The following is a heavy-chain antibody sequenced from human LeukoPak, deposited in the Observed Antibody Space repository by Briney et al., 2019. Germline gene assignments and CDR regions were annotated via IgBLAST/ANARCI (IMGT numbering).Heavy chain of an antibody. V-gene: IGHV3-23*01. CDR2: ISGSGGST. Sequence: GGSLRLSCAASGFTFSSYAMSWVRQAPGKGREWVSSISGSGGSTYYADSVKGRFTISRDNSKNTLYLQMNSLRAEDTAVYYCAKGRATMVRGVRYFDYWGQGTLVTVSS. J-gene: IGHJ4*02. CDR1: GFTFSSYA. CDR3: AKGRATMVRGVRYFDY. D-gene: IGHD3-10*01.